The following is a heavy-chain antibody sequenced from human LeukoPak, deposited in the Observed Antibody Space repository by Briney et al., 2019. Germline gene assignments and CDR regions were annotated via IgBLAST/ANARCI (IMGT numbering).Heavy chain of an antibody. V-gene: IGHV4-39*01. D-gene: IGHD1-14*01. Sequence: KPSETLSLTCTVSGGSISSSDYYWGWIRQPPGKGLEWIGVIYYSGSTNYNPSLKSRVTISVDTSKNQSSLKLSSVTAADTAFYYCATVSYRGGTNNWFDPWGQGTLVTVSS. CDR2: IYYSGST. CDR3: ATVSYRGGTNNWFDP. J-gene: IGHJ5*02. CDR1: GGSISSSDYY.